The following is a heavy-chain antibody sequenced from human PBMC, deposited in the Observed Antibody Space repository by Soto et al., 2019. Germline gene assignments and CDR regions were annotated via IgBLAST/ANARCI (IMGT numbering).Heavy chain of an antibody. Sequence: PGGALRLSCAASGCNFISYSMNWVRQDPGKGLEWVSSISSSSSYIYYADSVKGRFTISRDNAKISLYLQMNSLRPEDTAVYYCATYRGAGFEPWGQETLDTVSS. CDR2: ISSSSSYI. V-gene: IGHV3-21*01. J-gene: IGHJ5*02. D-gene: IGHD4-17*01. CDR1: GCNFISYS. CDR3: ATYRGAGFEP.